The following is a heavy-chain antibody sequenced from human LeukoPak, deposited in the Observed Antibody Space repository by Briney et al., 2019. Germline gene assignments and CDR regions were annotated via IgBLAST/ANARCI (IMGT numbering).Heavy chain of an antibody. Sequence: GGSLRLSCAASGFTFSSYGMHWVRQAPGKGLEWVALIRYDGSNKYYADSVKGRFTISRDNSKNTLYLQMNSLRAEDTAVYYCSTNDYSNYEEFDYWGQGTLVTVSS. V-gene: IGHV3-30*02. CDR1: GFTFSSYG. CDR3: STNDYSNYEEFDY. CDR2: IRYDGSNK. J-gene: IGHJ4*02. D-gene: IGHD4-11*01.